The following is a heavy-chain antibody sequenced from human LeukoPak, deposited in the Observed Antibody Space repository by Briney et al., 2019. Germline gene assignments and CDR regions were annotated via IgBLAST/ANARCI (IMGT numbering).Heavy chain of an antibody. D-gene: IGHD3-9*01. CDR1: GFTFTDYY. Sequence: GGSLRLSCAASGFTFTDYYMSWIRQAPGKGLEWVSYITNSGTTIYYADSVKGRFTISRDNAKDSLYLQTNSLRAEDTAVYYCARDGHYDILTGYFQDWGQGTLVTVSS. V-gene: IGHV3-11*01. CDR2: ITNSGTTI. CDR3: ARDGHYDILTGYFQD. J-gene: IGHJ1*01.